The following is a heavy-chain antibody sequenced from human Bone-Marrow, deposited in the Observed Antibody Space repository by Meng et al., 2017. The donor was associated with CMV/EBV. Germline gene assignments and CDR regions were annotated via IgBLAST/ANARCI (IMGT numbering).Heavy chain of an antibody. Sequence: ASVKVSCKASGYTFTSYGISWVRQAPGQGLEWMGCISAYNGNTNYAQKLQGRVTMTTDTSTSTAYMELSSLRSEDTAVYYCARPPPQRPFWYGMDVWGQGTTVTVSS. CDR3: ARPPPQRPFWYGMDV. J-gene: IGHJ6*02. D-gene: IGHD1-14*01. CDR2: ISAYNGNT. V-gene: IGHV1-18*01. CDR1: GYTFTSYG.